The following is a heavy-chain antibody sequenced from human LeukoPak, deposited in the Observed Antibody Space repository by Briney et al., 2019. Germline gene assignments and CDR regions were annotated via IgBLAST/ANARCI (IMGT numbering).Heavy chain of an antibody. CDR2: IYSSGNT. CDR3: ARHAILGNYVPFDY. Sequence: PSETLSLTSTVSRGSTSSYYWSWIRQPPGKGLGWIGYIYSSGNTNYDPSVKSRVTISVDTSKNQFYLKLSSVTAADTAVYYCARHAILGNYVPFDYWGQGTLVIVSS. D-gene: IGHD1-7*01. CDR1: RGSTSSYY. J-gene: IGHJ4*02. V-gene: IGHV4-4*09.